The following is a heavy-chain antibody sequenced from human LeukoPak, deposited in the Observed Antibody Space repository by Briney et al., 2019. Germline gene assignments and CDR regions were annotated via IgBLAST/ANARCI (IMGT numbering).Heavy chain of an antibody. J-gene: IGHJ4*02. CDR2: IYYSGST. CDR1: GGSISSYY. D-gene: IGHD1-26*01. V-gene: IGHV4-59*08. CDR3: ARALVRYDGSYHFDY. Sequence: SETLSLTCTVSGGSISSYYWSWIRQPPGKGLEWMGYIYYSGSTNYNPSLKSRVTISVDTSKNQFSLKLSSVTAADTAVYYCARALVRYDGSYHFDYWGQGTLATVSS.